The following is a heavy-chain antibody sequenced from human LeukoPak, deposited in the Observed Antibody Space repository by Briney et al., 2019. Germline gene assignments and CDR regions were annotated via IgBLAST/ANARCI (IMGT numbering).Heavy chain of an antibody. CDR1: GFTFDDYA. CDR2: ISGSGGST. J-gene: IGHJ4*02. D-gene: IGHD3-22*01. V-gene: IGHV3-23*01. CDR3: AKDPRSSGYYQIDY. Sequence: GGSLRLSCAASGFTFDDYAMHWVRQAPGKGLEWVSAISGSGGSTYYADSVKGRFTISRDNSKNTLYLQMNSLRAEDTAVYYCAKDPRSSGYYQIDYWGQGTLVTVSS.